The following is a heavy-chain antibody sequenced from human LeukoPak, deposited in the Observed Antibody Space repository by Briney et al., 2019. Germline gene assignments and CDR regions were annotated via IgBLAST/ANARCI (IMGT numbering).Heavy chain of an antibody. CDR2: ISYDGSNK. J-gene: IGHJ4*02. CDR3: ASDAVGATTFYFDY. D-gene: IGHD1-26*01. Sequence: GGSLRLSCAASGFTFSSYAMHWVRQAPGKGLEGVAVISYDGSNKYYADSVKGRFTISRDNSKNTLYLQMNSLRAEDTAVYFCASDAVGATTFYFDYWGQGTLVTVSS. V-gene: IGHV3-30-3*01. CDR1: GFTFSSYA.